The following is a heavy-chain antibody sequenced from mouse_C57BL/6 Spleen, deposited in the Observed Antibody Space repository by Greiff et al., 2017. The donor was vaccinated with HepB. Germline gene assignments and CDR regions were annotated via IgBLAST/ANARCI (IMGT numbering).Heavy chain of an antibody. V-gene: IGHV14-4*01. D-gene: IGHD1-1*01. J-gene: IGHJ2*01. Sequence: LVESGAELVRPGASVKLSCTASGFNIKDDYMHWVKQRPEQGLEWIGWIDPENGDTEYASKFQGKATITADTSSNTAYLQLSSLTSEDTAVYYCTFYYYGSSSSDYWGQGTTLTVSS. CDR2: IDPENGDT. CDR1: GFNIKDDY. CDR3: TFYYYGSSSSDY.